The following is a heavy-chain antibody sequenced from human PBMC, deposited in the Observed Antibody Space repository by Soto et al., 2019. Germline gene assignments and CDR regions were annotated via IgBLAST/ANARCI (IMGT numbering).Heavy chain of an antibody. CDR2: ISAYNGNT. CDR1: GYTFTSYG. Sequence: ASVKVSCKASGYTFTSYGISWVRQAPGQGLEWMGWISAYNGNTNYAQKLQGRVTMTTDTSTSTAYIELRSLRSDDTAVYYCARAASYGYMYFDYWGQGTLVTVSS. D-gene: IGHD5-18*01. V-gene: IGHV1-18*01. CDR3: ARAASYGYMYFDY. J-gene: IGHJ4*02.